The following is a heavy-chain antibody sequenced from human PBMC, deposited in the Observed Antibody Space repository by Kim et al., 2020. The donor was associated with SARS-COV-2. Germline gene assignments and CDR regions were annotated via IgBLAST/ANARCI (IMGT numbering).Heavy chain of an antibody. CDR3: ARVRGWGSYSKYYFDY. D-gene: IGHD3-10*01. V-gene: IGHV1-18*01. J-gene: IGHJ4*02. Sequence: KLQGRVTMTTDTSTSTAYMELRSLRSDDTAVYYCARVRGWGSYSKYYFDYWGQGTLVTVSS.